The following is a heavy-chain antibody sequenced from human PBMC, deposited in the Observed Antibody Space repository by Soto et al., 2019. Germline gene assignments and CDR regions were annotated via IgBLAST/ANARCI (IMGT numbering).Heavy chain of an antibody. J-gene: IGHJ2*01. CDR3: GTAHLIASRLLWYLDL. D-gene: IGHD6-6*01. Sequence: SQTLSLTCAISGDSVSSNNAAWHWIRQSPSRGLEWLGRTYYRSKWYNDYAMSVKGRITINPDTSKDHFSLQLNSVTPEDTAVYSSGTAHLIASRLLWYLDLWGSGTLVTVSS. CDR2: TYYRSKWYN. V-gene: IGHV6-1*01. CDR1: GDSVSSNNAA.